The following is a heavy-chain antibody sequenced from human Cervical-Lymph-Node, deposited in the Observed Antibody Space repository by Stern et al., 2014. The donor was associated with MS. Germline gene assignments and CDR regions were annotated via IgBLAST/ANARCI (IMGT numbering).Heavy chain of an antibody. CDR2: ITPIFGSA. CDR3: AREVGSLAMDV. V-gene: IGHV1-69*06. J-gene: IGHJ6*01. D-gene: IGHD1-1*01. Sequence: VQLVQSGAEAKKPGSSVKVSCKASGDTFTDYAISWVRQAPGQGPEWMGGITPIFGSADYAQKFQGRLTITADRSTSTAYMDLSSLTSEDTAVYYCAREVGSLAMDVWGQGTTVIVSS. CDR1: GDTFTDYA.